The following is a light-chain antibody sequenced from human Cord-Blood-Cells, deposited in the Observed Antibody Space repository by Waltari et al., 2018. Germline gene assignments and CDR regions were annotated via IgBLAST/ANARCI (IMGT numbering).Light chain of an antibody. V-gene: IGLV1-40*01. CDR2: GNS. Sequence: QSVLTQPPSVSGAPGQRVTISCTGSSSNIGAGYEVPRYQQLPGTAPKLLIYGNSNRPSGVPDRFSGSKSGTSASLAITGLQAEDEADYYCQSYDSSLSGYVFGTGTKVTVL. CDR3: QSYDSSLSGYV. J-gene: IGLJ1*01. CDR1: SSNIGAGYE.